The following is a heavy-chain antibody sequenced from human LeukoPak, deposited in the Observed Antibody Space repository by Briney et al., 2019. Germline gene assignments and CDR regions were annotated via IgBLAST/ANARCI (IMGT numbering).Heavy chain of an antibody. CDR1: GFTFSSYA. V-gene: IGHV3-30*04. CDR3: AKDDGYSSSWPDY. CDR2: ISYDGSNK. D-gene: IGHD6-13*01. Sequence: GGSLRLSCAASGFTFSSYAMHWVRQAPGKGLEWVAVISYDGSNKYYADSVKGRFTISRDNSKNTLYLQMNSLRAEDTAVYYCAKDDGYSSSWPDYWGQGTLVTVSS. J-gene: IGHJ4*02.